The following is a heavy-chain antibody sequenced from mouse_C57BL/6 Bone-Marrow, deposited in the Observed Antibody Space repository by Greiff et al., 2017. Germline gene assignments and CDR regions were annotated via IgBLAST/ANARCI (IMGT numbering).Heavy chain of an antibody. D-gene: IGHD2-2*01. V-gene: IGHV1-72*01. CDR2: IDPNSGVT. J-gene: IGHJ4*01. CDR1: GYTFTSYW. CDR3: SRATWLRFYDMDY. Sequence: QVQLQQSGAELVKPGASVKLSCKASGYTFTSYWMHWVKQRPGRGLEWIGRIDPNSGVTKYNEKFKSKATLTVETPSSTAYMQLSSLTTNESTAFYCSRATWLRFYDMDYWGQGTSATVS.